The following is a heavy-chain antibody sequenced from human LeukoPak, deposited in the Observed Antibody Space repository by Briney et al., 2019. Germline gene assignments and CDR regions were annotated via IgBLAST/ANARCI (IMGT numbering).Heavy chain of an antibody. V-gene: IGHV3-30*02. Sequence: GGSLRLSCAASGFTFSSYGMHWVRQAPGKGLEWVAFIRYYGSNKYYADSVKGRFTISRDNSKNTLYLQMNSLRAEDTAVYYCARDAVGNLDYWGQGTQVTVSS. CDR2: IRYYGSNK. J-gene: IGHJ4*02. CDR1: GFTFSSYG. CDR3: ARDAVGNLDY. D-gene: IGHD4-23*01.